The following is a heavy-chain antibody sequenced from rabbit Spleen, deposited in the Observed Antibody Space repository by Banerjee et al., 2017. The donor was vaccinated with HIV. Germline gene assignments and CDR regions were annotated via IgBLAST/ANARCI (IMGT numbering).Heavy chain of an antibody. CDR3: ARDPAYASSSGYNIPYL. J-gene: IGHJ4*01. D-gene: IGHD1-1*01. Sequence: QEQLEESGGGLVQPEGSLTLTCTASGFSFSSSYYMCWVRQALGKGPEWIACISYDGTTYYASWAKGRFTISKTSSTTVTLQMTSLTAADTATYFCARDPAYASSSGYNIPYLWGQGTLVTVS. V-gene: IGHV1S45*01. CDR2: ISYDGTT. CDR1: GFSFSSSYY.